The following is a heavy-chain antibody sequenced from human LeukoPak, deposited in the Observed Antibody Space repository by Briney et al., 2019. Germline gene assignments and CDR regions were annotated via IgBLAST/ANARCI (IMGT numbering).Heavy chain of an antibody. CDR3: ARVSLGSSGWYYFDY. CDR1: GGSFSGYY. Sequence: SETLSLTCAVYGGSFSGYYWSWIRQPPGKGLEWIGSIYYSGSTYYNPSLKSRVTISVDTSKNRFSLKLSSVTAADTAVYYCARVSLGSSGWYYFDYWGQGTLVTVSS. V-gene: IGHV4-34*01. D-gene: IGHD6-19*01. CDR2: IYYSGST. J-gene: IGHJ4*02.